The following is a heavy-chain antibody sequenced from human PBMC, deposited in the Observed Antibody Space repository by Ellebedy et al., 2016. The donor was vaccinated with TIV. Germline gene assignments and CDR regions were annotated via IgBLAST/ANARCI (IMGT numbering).Heavy chain of an antibody. J-gene: IGHJ4*02. CDR3: ARWGSGSYRPFDN. Sequence: MPSETLSLTCAVSGGSISSSDWWSWVRPPPGKGLEWIGEIFHSGSTNYNSSLKSRVTISVDKSKNQFSLNLTSVTATDTAVYYCARWGSGSYRPFDNWGQGTLVTVSS. CDR1: GGSISSSDW. D-gene: IGHD3-10*01. V-gene: IGHV4-4*02. CDR2: IFHSGST.